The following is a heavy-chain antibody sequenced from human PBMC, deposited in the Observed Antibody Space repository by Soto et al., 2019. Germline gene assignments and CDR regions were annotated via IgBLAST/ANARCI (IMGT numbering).Heavy chain of an antibody. V-gene: IGHV5-51*01. Sequence: GESLKISCKCSGYSFTSYWIGLVRQMPGKGLEWMGIIYPGDPDTRYSPSFQGQVTISADKSISTAYLQWSSLKASDTAMYYCARHTDYYDSSGYRAPYYYYYGMDVWGQGTTVTVSS. D-gene: IGHD3-22*01. CDR1: GYSFTSYW. CDR3: ARHTDYYDSSGYRAPYYYYYGMDV. CDR2: IYPGDPDT. J-gene: IGHJ6*02.